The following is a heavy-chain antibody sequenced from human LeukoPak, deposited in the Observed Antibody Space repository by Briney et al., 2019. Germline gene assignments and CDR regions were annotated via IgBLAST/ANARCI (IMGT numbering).Heavy chain of an antibody. CDR3: ARRDAGLPYDY. CDR2: IYPSDSDT. CDR1: GYRFTTYW. D-gene: IGHD3/OR15-3a*01. Sequence: GESLNISCKASGYRFTTYWIGWVRQTPGKGLEWMGIIYPSDSDTRYSPSFQGQVTISADKSISTAYLQWSSLKSSDTAIYYCARRDAGLPYDYWGQGTLVTVSS. V-gene: IGHV5-51*01. J-gene: IGHJ4*02.